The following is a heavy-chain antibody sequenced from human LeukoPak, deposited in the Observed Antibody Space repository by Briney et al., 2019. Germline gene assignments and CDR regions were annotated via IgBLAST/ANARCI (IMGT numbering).Heavy chain of an antibody. J-gene: IGHJ4*02. Sequence: GGSLRLSCAASGFTFSSYAMHWVRQAPGKGLEWVAVISYDGSNKYYADSVKGRFTISRDNSKNTLYLQMNSLRAEDTAVYYCARGRRRIPLFDYWGQGTLVTVSS. CDR1: GFTFSSYA. CDR2: ISYDGSNK. V-gene: IGHV3-30*04. CDR3: ARGRRRIPLFDY.